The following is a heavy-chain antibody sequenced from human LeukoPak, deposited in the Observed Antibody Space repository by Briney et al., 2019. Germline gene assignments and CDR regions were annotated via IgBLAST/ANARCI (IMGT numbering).Heavy chain of an antibody. CDR1: GFTFASNG. Sequence: GGSLRLSCAASGFTFASNGMAWVRQAPGKGLKWVSTIYVGGRTYYADSVKGRFTISRDDSKNTVYLQMNSLRAEDTATYFCARDLGDGEFDSWGQGTLVTVSS. J-gene: IGHJ4*02. V-gene: IGHV3-53*01. CDR3: ARDLGDGEFDS. CDR2: IYVGGRT. D-gene: IGHD3-10*01.